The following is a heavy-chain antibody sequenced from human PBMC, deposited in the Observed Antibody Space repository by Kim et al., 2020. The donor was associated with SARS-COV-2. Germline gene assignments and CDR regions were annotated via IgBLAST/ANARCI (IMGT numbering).Heavy chain of an antibody. CDR2: IYYSGST. CDR1: GGSISSYY. J-gene: IGHJ6*01. Sequence: SETLSLTCTVSGGSISSYYWSWIRQPPGKGLEWIGYIYYSGSTNYNPSLKSRVTISVDTSKNQFSLKLSSVTAADTAVYYCARLSLMTTVTTDYYYGMDV. CDR3: ARLSLMTTVTTDYYYGMDV. V-gene: IGHV4-59*08. D-gene: IGHD4-17*01.